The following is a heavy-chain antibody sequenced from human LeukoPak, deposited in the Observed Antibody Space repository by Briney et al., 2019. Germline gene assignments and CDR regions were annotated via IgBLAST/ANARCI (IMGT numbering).Heavy chain of an antibody. CDR1: GFTFSSYA. CDR3: AKGGLAAIPNYFDY. Sequence: GGSLRLSCAASGFTFSSYALTWVRQAPGKGLEWVSGISGSGGSTYYADSVKGRFTISRDNSKNTLYLQINSLRAEDTAVYYCAKGGLAAIPNYFDYWGQGTLVTVSS. CDR2: ISGSGGST. D-gene: IGHD2-2*02. J-gene: IGHJ4*02. V-gene: IGHV3-23*01.